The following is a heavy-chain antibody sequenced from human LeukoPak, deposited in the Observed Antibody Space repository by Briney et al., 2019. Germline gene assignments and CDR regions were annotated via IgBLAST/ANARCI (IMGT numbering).Heavy chain of an antibody. CDR1: GGSISSYY. CDR3: ARGIGCSSTSCYFSDYYYMDV. Sequence: AETLSLTCTVSGGSISSYYWSWIRQPPGKGLEWIGYIYYSGSTNYNPSLKSRVTISVDTSKNQFSLKLSSVTAADTAVYYCARGIGCSSTSCYFSDYYYMDVWGKGTTVTISS. D-gene: IGHD2-2*01. CDR2: IYYSGST. V-gene: IGHV4-59*01. J-gene: IGHJ6*03.